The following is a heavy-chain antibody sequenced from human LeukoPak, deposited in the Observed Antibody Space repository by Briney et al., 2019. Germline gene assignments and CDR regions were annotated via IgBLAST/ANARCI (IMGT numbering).Heavy chain of an antibody. Sequence: GGSLRLSCAASGFTFSSYAMSWVRHAPGKGLEWVSAISGSGGSTYYADSVKGRFTISRDNSKNTLYLQMNSLRAEDRAVYYCAKQVWELRDDAFDTWGQGTMVTVSS. V-gene: IGHV3-23*01. CDR3: AKQVWELRDDAFDT. J-gene: IGHJ3*02. CDR2: ISGSGGST. D-gene: IGHD1-26*01. CDR1: GFTFSSYA.